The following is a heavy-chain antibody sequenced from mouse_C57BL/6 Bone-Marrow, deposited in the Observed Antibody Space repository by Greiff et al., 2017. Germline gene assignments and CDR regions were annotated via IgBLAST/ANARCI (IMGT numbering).Heavy chain of an antibody. V-gene: IGHV1-80*01. J-gene: IGHJ3*01. CDR1: GYAFTSYW. CDR3: ERRSFAY. CDR2: IYPGDGDT. Sequence: VLLVQSGAELVKPGASVKISCKASGYAFTSYWMHWVKQRPGQGLEWIGQIYPGDGDTNYNGKFKGKATLTADKSSSTAYMQLSSLTSEDSAVYFCERRSFAYWGQGTLVTVSA.